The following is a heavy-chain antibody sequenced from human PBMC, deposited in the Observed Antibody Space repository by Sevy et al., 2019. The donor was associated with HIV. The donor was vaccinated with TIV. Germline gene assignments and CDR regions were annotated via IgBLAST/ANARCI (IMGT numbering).Heavy chain of an antibody. Sequence: GGSLRLSCAASEFTFSDFHMSWIRQAPGRGLEWVSYISGSGHTIYYTDSVKGRFTISRDNAKNSLYLQTNSLRAEDTAVYYCAGATAATDKENYFDYWGQGALVTVSS. D-gene: IGHD6-13*01. J-gene: IGHJ4*02. CDR3: AGATAATDKENYFDY. V-gene: IGHV3-11*01. CDR1: EFTFSDFH. CDR2: ISGSGHTI.